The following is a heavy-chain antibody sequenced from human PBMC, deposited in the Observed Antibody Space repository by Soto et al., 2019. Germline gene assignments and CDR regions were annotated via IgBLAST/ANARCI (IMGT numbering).Heavy chain of an antibody. J-gene: IGHJ4*02. Sequence: QVQMVQSGAEVKKPGASVKVSCKASGYTFTSYYMHWVRQAPGQGLEWMGLINPTGGSTTYAQKFQVRATRTRDTPMSTVDMELSSLRFEDTVVYYCGRDGDFWRWDYWGQGTQVTVSS. D-gene: IGHD3-3*01. CDR3: GRDGDFWRWDY. V-gene: IGHV1-46*01. CDR1: GYTFTSYY. CDR2: INPTGGST.